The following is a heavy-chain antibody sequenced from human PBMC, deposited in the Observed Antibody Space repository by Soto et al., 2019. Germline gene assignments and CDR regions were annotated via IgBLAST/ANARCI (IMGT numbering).Heavy chain of an antibody. CDR1: GFTFSSYG. CDR2: ISYDGSNK. Sequence: GGSLRLSCAASGFTFSSYGMHWVRQAPGKGLEWVAVISYDGSNKYYADSVKGRFTISRDNSKNTLYLQMNSLRAEDTAVYYCAKGLPDVLITGDANWFDPWGQGTLVTVSS. CDR3: AKGLPDVLITGDANWFDP. D-gene: IGHD1-20*01. J-gene: IGHJ5*02. V-gene: IGHV3-30*18.